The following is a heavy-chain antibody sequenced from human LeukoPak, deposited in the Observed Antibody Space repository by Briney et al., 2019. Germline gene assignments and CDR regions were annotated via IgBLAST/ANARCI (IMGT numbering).Heavy chain of an antibody. J-gene: IGHJ4*02. CDR2: MNPNSGNT. V-gene: IGHV1-8*03. Sequence: ASVKVSCKASGYTFTSYYMHWVRQAPGQGLEWMGWMNPNSGNTGYAQKFQGRVTITRNTSISTAYMELSSLRSEDTAVYYCARGGAGRFGELHTDYWGQGTLVTVSS. CDR1: GYTFTSYY. D-gene: IGHD3-10*01. CDR3: ARGGAGRFGELHTDY.